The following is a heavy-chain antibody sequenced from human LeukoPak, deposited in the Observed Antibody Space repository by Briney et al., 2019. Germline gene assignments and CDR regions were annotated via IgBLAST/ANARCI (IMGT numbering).Heavy chain of an antibody. V-gene: IGHV1-2*02. J-gene: IGHJ5*02. CDR2: INPNSGGT. D-gene: IGHD3-22*01. Sequence: ASVKVSCKASGYTFTGYYMHWVRQAPGQGLEWMGWINPNSGGTNYAQKFQGRVTMTRDTSISTAYMELSRLRSDDTAVYHCAREITYYEAGEFDPWGQGTLVTVSS. CDR3: AREITYYEAGEFDP. CDR1: GYTFTGYY.